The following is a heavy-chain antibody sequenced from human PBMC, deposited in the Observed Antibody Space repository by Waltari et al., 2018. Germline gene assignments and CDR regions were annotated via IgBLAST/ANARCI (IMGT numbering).Heavy chain of an antibody. V-gene: IGHV4-59*08. J-gene: IGHJ6*03. CDR2: IHYSGST. CDR1: GGSISSYY. Sequence: QVQLQESGXXLVKPSETLSLTCTXSGGSISSYYWSWXRQPPGKGLEWIGYIHYSGSTNYNPSLKSXXXXSVDTSKXQFSLKLSXVTAADTAVYYCARRQXXXXSYYYYMDXWGKGT. CDR3: ARRQXXXXSYYYYMDX.